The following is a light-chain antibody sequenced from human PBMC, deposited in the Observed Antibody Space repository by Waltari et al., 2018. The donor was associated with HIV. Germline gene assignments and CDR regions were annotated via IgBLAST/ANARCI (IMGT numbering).Light chain of an antibody. CDR3: LLSYGSVRL. V-gene: IGLV7-46*01. Sequence: QTVVTQEPSLTVSPGGTVTLTCGSTTGTVTSEHPPYWFQQKPGQAPRTLIYDATDKHSWTPARFSPSFLGGKAALTLTAAQPEDEADYYCLLSYGSVRLFGGGTRLTV. CDR2: DAT. CDR1: TGTVTSEHP. J-gene: IGLJ3*02.